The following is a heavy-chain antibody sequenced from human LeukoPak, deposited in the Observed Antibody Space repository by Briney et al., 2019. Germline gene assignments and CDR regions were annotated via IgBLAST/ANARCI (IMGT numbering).Heavy chain of an antibody. CDR3: AREGNDYGDYLGAFDI. D-gene: IGHD4-17*01. Sequence: PSETLSLTCAVSGGSISSGGYSWSWIRQPPGKGLEWIGYIYHSGSTYYNPSLKSRVTISVDRSKNQFSLKLSSVTAADTAVYYCAREGNDYGDYLGAFDIWGQGTMVTVSS. CDR1: GGSISSGGYS. V-gene: IGHV4-30-2*01. CDR2: IYHSGST. J-gene: IGHJ3*02.